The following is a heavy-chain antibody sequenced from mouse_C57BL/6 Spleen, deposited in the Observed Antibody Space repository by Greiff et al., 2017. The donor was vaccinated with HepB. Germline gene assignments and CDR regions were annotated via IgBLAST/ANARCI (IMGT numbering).Heavy chain of an antibody. V-gene: IGHV1-64*01. J-gene: IGHJ1*03. CDR1: GYTFTSYW. CDR3: AIPPLYGSRPWYFDV. CDR2: IHPNSGST. D-gene: IGHD1-1*01. Sequence: QVQLQQPGAELVKPGASVKLSCKASGYTFTSYWMHWVKQRPGQGLEWIGMIHPNSGSTNYNEKFKSKATLTVDKSSSTAYMQLSSLTSEDSAVYYCAIPPLYGSRPWYFDVWGTGTTVTVSS.